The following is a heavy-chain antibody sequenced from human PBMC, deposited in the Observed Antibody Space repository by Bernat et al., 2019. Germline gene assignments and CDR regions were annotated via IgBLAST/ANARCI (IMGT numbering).Heavy chain of an antibody. D-gene: IGHD4-17*01. CDR1: GFTFSSYG. CDR3: AKDGWTTVTSYYFDF. V-gene: IGHV3-30*18. CDR2: ISYDGSNK. J-gene: IGHJ4*02. Sequence: QVQLVESGGAVVQPGRSLRLSCAASGFTFSSYGMHWVRQAPGKGLEWVAVISYDGSNKNYADSVKGRFTISRDNSKNTLNLQMNSLRAGDTAVYYCAKDGWTTVTSYYFDFWGQGTLVTVSS.